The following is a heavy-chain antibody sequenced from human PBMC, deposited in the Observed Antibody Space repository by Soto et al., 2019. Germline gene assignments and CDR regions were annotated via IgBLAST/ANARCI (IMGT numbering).Heavy chain of an antibody. CDR2: ISAYNGNT. J-gene: IGHJ4*02. V-gene: IGHV1-18*01. CDR1: GYTFTSYG. D-gene: IGHD6-13*01. CDR3: ARDRSGYSSSWVRGARFDY. Sequence: ASVKVSCKASGYTFTSYGISWVRQAPGQGLEWMGWISAYNGNTNYAQKLQGRVTMTTDTSTSTAYMELRSLRSDDTAVYYCARDRSGYSSSWVRGARFDYWGQGTLVTVSS.